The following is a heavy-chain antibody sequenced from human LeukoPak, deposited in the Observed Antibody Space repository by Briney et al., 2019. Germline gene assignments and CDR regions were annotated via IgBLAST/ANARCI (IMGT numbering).Heavy chain of an antibody. CDR1: GFTLTIYD. J-gene: IGHJ1*01. Sequence: ASVKVSCKTSGFTLTIYDINWVRQATGQGLEWMGWMNGNRGDTGYAQKFQGRVTMTRSTSISTAYMELSNLRSEDTAVYYCVRGRFIAGARDWGQGTPVTVPS. CDR2: MNGNRGDT. V-gene: IGHV1-8*01. D-gene: IGHD1-26*01. CDR3: VRGRFIAGARD.